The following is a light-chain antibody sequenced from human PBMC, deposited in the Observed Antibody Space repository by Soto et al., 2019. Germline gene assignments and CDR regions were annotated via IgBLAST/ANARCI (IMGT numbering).Light chain of an antibody. CDR1: QSVGNNY. J-gene: IGKJ3*01. CDR3: HQHATSPLT. V-gene: IGKV3-20*01. Sequence: EIVLTQSPGTLFLSPGERATLSCRASQSVGNNYLSWYQQKPGQAPRLLIYNASNRAAGIPDRFSGSGSGTDFSLNISRLEPEDVAVYFCHQHATSPLTFGPVTKVSVK. CDR2: NAS.